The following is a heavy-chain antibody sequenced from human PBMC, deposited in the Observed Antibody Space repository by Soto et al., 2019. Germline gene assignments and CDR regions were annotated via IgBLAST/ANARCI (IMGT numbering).Heavy chain of an antibody. CDR1: GFTFSNYA. CDR3: AIERSHSSSPYFDY. Sequence: QVQLVDSGGGVVQPGRSLRLSCAASGFTFSNYAMHWVRQAPGKGLEWVAVISYDGSNKYDADTVKGRFTISRDNSKNTVYLQMNSPRAEDTAVYSCAIERSHSSSPYFDYWGQGTLVTVSS. CDR2: ISYDGSNK. J-gene: IGHJ4*02. V-gene: IGHV3-30-3*01. D-gene: IGHD6-6*01.